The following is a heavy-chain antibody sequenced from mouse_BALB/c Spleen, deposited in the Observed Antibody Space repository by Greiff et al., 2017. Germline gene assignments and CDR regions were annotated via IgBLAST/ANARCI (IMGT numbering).Heavy chain of an antibody. V-gene: IGHV5-4*02. D-gene: IGHD2-3*01. CDR3: ARDAFYDGYSAWFAY. J-gene: IGHJ3*01. Sequence: DVKLVESGGGLVKPGGSLKLSCAASGFTFSDYYMYWVRQTPEKRLEWVATISDGGSYTYYPDSVKGRFTISRDNAKNNLYLQMSSLKSEDTAMYYCARDAFYDGYSAWFAYWGQGTLVTVSA. CDR2: ISDGGSYT. CDR1: GFTFSDYY.